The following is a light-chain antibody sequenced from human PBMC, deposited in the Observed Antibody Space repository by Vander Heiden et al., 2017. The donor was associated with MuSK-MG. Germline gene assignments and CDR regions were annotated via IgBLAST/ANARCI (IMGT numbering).Light chain of an antibody. V-gene: IGLV3-19*01. Sequence: SELTQDPAVSVAVGQTVRITCQGYILKTYSASWYRVRPGQAPLVVILGGNKRPSGIPDRFSCSRSGDTAFLTITGAQAEDDGDYYCCSRDRTGNHLEVFGGGTKLTVL. CDR3: CSRDRTGNHLEV. CDR2: GGN. CDR1: ILKTYS. J-gene: IGLJ2*01.